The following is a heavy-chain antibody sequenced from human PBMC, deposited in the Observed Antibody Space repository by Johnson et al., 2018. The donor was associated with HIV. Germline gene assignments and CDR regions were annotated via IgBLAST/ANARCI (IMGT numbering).Heavy chain of an antibody. J-gene: IGHJ3*02. V-gene: IGHV3-66*03. CDR3: ARDWLEGGSPSDDAFDI. Sequence: VQLMESGGGLIQPGGSLRLSCAASGFTVSSNYMSWVRQAPGKGLEWVSVIYSGGSTYYADSVKGRFNISRDNSKNTLYLQMNSLRAEDTAVYYCARDWLEGGSPSDDAFDICGQGTMVTVSP. D-gene: IGHD6-6*01. CDR1: GFTVSSNY. CDR2: IYSGGST.